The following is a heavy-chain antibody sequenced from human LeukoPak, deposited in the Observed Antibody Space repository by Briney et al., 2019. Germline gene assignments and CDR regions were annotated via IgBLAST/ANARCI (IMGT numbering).Heavy chain of an antibody. CDR2: IRSKANSYAT. V-gene: IGHV3-73*01. CDR3: ARASYYYDSSGYETEFDY. Sequence: PGGSLRLSCAASGFTFSGSAMHWVRQASGKGLEWLGRIRSKANSYATVYAASVKGRFTISRDDSKNTAYLQMNSLRAEDTAVYYCARASYYYDSSGYETEFDYWGQGTLVTVSS. J-gene: IGHJ4*02. CDR1: GFTFSGSA. D-gene: IGHD3-22*01.